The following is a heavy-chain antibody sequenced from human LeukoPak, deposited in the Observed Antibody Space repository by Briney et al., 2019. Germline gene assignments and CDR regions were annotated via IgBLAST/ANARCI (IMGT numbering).Heavy chain of an antibody. CDR1: GFTFSSYW. D-gene: IGHD2-2*01. V-gene: IGHV3-23*01. Sequence: GGSLRLSCAASGFTFSSYWMSWVRQAPGKGLEWVSAISGTGGSAYYADSAKGRFTISRDNSKNTLYLQMNSLRAEGTAVYYCAKDRSSTLWYFDYWGQGAQVTVSS. J-gene: IGHJ4*02. CDR3: AKDRSSTLWYFDY. CDR2: ISGTGGSA.